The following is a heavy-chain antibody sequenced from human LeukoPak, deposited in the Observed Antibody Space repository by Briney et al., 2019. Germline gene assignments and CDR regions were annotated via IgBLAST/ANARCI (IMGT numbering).Heavy chain of an antibody. CDR3: AREYSGYEAY. V-gene: IGHV3-21*01. CDR1: GFTFSSYS. J-gene: IGHJ4*02. Sequence: KPGGSLRLSCAASGFTFSSYSMNWVRQAPGEGLEWVSSISSSSSYIYYADSVKGRFTIARHNAKNSLYLQMNSLRSEDTAVYYCAREYSGYEAYWGQGTLVTVSS. D-gene: IGHD5-12*01. CDR2: ISSSSSYI.